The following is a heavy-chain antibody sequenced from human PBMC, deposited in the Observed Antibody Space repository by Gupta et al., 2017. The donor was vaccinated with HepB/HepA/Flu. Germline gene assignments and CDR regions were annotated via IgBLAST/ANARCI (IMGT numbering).Heavy chain of an antibody. CDR3: TVGTILPDARGKFAVDV. D-gene: IGHD2-2*01. J-gene: IGHJ3*01. Sequence: QAQLEQSGAEVRKPGASVTVSCKASGYTFTTYDVTWVRQATGQGLEWMGWVSPKSGNTGYAENFQGRVTMTRNTSIGTAYMELSSLTSEDTAVYYCTVGTILPDARGKFAVDVWGQGTKVTVSS. CDR1: GYTFTTYD. CDR2: VSPKSGNT. V-gene: IGHV1-8*01.